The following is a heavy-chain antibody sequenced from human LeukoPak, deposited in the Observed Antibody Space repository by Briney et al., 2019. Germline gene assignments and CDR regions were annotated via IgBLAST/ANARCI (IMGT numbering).Heavy chain of an antibody. CDR2: ISYDGSNK. CDR1: GFTFSNYG. D-gene: IGHD3-16*01. V-gene: IGHV3-30*18. Sequence: PGRSLRLSCAASGFTFSNYGMHWVRQAPGKGLEWVAVISYDGSNKYYADSVKGRFTISRDNSKNTLYLQMNSLRAEDTAVYYCAKDGGYYDYVWGSWHGMDVWGQGTTVTVSS. CDR3: AKDGGYYDYVWGSWHGMDV. J-gene: IGHJ6*02.